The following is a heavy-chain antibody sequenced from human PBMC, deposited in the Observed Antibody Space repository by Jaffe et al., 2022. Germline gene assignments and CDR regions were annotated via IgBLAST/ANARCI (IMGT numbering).Heavy chain of an antibody. Sequence: QVQLQESGPGLVKPSQTLSLTCTVSGGSISSGSYYWSWIRQPAGKGLEWIGRIYTSGSTNYNPSLKSRVTISVDTSKNQFSLKLSSVTAADTAVYYCARVSRWFGEFPRVDAFDIWGQGTMVTVSS. V-gene: IGHV4-61*02. CDR3: ARVSRWFGEFPRVDAFDI. CDR2: IYTSGST. CDR1: GGSISSGSYY. J-gene: IGHJ3*02. D-gene: IGHD3-10*01.